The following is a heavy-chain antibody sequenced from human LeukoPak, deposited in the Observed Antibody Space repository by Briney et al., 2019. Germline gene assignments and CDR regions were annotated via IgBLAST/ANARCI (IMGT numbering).Heavy chain of an antibody. CDR3: ARAQRWLPLDY. CDR1: RYTFNSYG. J-gene: IGHJ4*02. D-gene: IGHD5-24*01. Sequence: ASVKVSCKASRYTFNSYGVTWVRQAPGQGLEWMGWISAYNGNTMYAQRLQGRVTMTTDTTTSTAYMELRSLTSDDTAMYYCARAQRWLPLDYWGQGTLVTVSS. V-gene: IGHV1-18*01. CDR2: ISAYNGNT.